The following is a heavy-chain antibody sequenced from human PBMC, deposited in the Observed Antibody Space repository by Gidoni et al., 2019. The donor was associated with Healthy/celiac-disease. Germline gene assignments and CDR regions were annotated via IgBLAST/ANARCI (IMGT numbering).Heavy chain of an antibody. D-gene: IGHD5-12*01. Sequence: EVQLVQSGAEVKKPGESLKISCKGSGYNFHSYWIGWVRQMPGKGLEWMGIISPGDSDTIYSPSFQGQVTISADKSISTAYLQWSSLKASDTAMYYCARQSKGRWLQSGGGMDVWGQGTTVTVSS. CDR3: ARQSKGRWLQSGGGMDV. V-gene: IGHV5-51*01. CDR1: GYNFHSYW. CDR2: ISPGDSDT. J-gene: IGHJ6*02.